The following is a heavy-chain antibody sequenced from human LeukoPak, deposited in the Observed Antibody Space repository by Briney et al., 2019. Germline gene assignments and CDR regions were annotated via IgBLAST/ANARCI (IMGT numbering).Heavy chain of an antibody. V-gene: IGHV3-30*04. CDR2: ISYDGTNK. CDR1: RFSFSSYA. Sequence: GGSLRLPCAASRFSFSSYAMHCVRQAPGKGREGVAFISYDGTNKNYADSVKGRFTISRDNTQNTLYLQINSLRAEDTAVYYCAKDASTYYDPFVWGEGTTVSASS. D-gene: IGHD3-3*01. J-gene: IGHJ6*02. CDR3: AKDASTYYDPFV.